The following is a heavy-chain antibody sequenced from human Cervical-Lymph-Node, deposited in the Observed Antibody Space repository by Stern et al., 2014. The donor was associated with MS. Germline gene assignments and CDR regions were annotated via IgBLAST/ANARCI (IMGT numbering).Heavy chain of an antibody. CDR1: GGFIKSYY. V-gene: IGHV4-4*07. D-gene: IGHD2-8*01. J-gene: IGHJ6*02. Sequence: VQLVESGPGLVKPSETLSLTCTVSGGFIKSYYWSWVRQSAGKGLEWIGRFHFSGNSNYNPSLQSRVTMSVATSKSQFSLKLTSVTAADSAVYYCARDGGFCTNRVCPKYYHSGMDVWGQGTTVTVSS. CDR3: ARDGGFCTNRVCPKYYHSGMDV. CDR2: FHFSGNS.